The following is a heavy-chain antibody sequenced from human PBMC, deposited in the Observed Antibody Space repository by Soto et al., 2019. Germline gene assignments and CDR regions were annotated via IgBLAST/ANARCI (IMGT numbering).Heavy chain of an antibody. Sequence: LRLSCAASGFTFGSYAMTWVRQAPGKGLEWVSSISGRGDNTYYADSVKGRFTISRDNSKNTLFLQMTSLRADDTAVYYCAKDRGTGYCSGGSCYPLDYWGPGALVTVSS. D-gene: IGHD2-15*01. CDR1: GFTFGSYA. V-gene: IGHV3-23*01. CDR2: ISGRGDNT. CDR3: AKDRGTGYCSGGSCYPLDY. J-gene: IGHJ4*02.